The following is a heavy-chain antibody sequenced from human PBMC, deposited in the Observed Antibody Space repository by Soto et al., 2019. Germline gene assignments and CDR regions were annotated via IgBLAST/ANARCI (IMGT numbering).Heavy chain of an antibody. J-gene: IGHJ1*01. V-gene: IGHV3-30*18. CDR3: AKEGGYYGSAVYFQH. Sequence: GGSLRLSCAASGFTFSSYGMHWVRQAPGKGLEWVAVISYDGSNKYYADSVKGRFTISRDNSKNTLYLQMNSLRAEDTAVYYCAKEGGYYGSAVYFQHWGQGTLVTVSS. D-gene: IGHD3-10*01. CDR2: ISYDGSNK. CDR1: GFTFSSYG.